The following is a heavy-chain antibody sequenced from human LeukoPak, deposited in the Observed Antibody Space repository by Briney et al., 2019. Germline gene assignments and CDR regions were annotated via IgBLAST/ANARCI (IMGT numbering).Heavy chain of an antibody. CDR3: ARDPFAMIVVVSGMDV. J-gene: IGHJ6*02. Sequence: GASVKVSCKASGYTFTGYYMHWVRQAPGQGFEWMGWINPNSGGTNYAQKFQGRVTMTRDTSISTAYMELSRLRSDDTAVYYCARDPFAMIVVVSGMDVWGQGTTVTVSS. CDR2: INPNSGGT. D-gene: IGHD3-22*01. CDR1: GYTFTGYY. V-gene: IGHV1-2*02.